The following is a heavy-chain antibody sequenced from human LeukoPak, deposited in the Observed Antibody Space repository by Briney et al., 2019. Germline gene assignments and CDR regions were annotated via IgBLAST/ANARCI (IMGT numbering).Heavy chain of an antibody. Sequence: GASVKVSCKASGYTFTGYYMHWVRQAPGQGLEWMGWINPNSGGTNYAQKFQGRVTMTRDTSISTAYMELSRLRSDDTAVYYCASLSLRSYSYGYPRKVDYWGQGTLVTVSS. J-gene: IGHJ4*02. D-gene: IGHD5-18*01. V-gene: IGHV1-2*02. CDR3: ASLSLRSYSYGYPRKVDY. CDR1: GYTFTGYY. CDR2: INPNSGGT.